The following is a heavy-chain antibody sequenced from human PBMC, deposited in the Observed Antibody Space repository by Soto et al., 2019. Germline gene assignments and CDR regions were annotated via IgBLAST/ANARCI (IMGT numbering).Heavy chain of an antibody. V-gene: IGHV2-5*02. D-gene: IGHD3-10*01. CDR2: LYWDNDK. CDR3: ARSLWFGELH. Sequence: QITLKESGPTLVKPTQTLTLTCSFSGFSLSTTGVGVGWIRQSPGKALEWLAILYWDNDKRYSPSLKSRVTITKATSKNQVVLTVTNMDRVDTGTYYCARSLWFGELHWGQGALVTVSS. J-gene: IGHJ4*02. CDR1: GFSLSTTGVG.